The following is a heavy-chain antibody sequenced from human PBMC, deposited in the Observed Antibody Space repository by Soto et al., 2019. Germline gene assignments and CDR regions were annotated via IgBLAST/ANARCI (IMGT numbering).Heavy chain of an antibody. V-gene: IGHV2-70*11. CDR3: ARIRISSGSSTFDY. CDR1: GFSLSTSGMC. CDR2: IDWDDDK. J-gene: IGHJ4*02. D-gene: IGHD6-25*01. Sequence: VNPTQTLTLTCTFSGFSLSTSGMCVSWIRQPPGKALEWLARIDWDDDKYYSTSLKTRLTISKDTSKNQVVLTMTNMDPVDTATYYCARIRISSGSSTFDYWGQGTLVTVSS.